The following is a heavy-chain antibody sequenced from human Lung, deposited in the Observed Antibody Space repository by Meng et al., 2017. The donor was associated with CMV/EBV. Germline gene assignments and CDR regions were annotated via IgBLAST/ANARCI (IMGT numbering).Heavy chain of an antibody. CDR3: ARGRGFWSGSRYYYYGMDV. CDR1: GFSLSSYN. J-gene: IGHJ6*02. V-gene: IGHV3-21*01. D-gene: IGHD3-3*01. Sequence: GGSLRLXXVASGFSLSSYNMNWVRQAPGKGLEWVSLIDSSSTYILYADSVKGRFTISRDNAKNSLYLQMNSLRAEDTAVYYCARGRGFWSGSRYYYYGMDVWGQGTTVTVSS. CDR2: IDSSSTYI.